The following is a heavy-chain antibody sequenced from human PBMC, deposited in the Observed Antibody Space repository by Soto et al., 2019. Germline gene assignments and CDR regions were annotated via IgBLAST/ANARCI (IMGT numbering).Heavy chain of an antibody. CDR3: ARVPIVLVPAARGVSAFDI. Sequence: SETLSLTCTVSGGSISSYYWSWIRQPPGKGLEWIGEINHSGSTNYNPSLKSRVTISVDTSKNQFSLKLSSVTAADTAVYYCARVPIVLVPAARGVSAFDIWGQGTMVTVSS. V-gene: IGHV4-34*01. J-gene: IGHJ3*02. CDR1: GGSISSYY. D-gene: IGHD2-2*01. CDR2: INHSGST.